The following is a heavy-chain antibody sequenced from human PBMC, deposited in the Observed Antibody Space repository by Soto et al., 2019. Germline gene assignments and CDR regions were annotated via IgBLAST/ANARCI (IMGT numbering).Heavy chain of an antibody. Sequence: SVKVSCKASGGTFSSYAISWVRQAPGQGLERMGGIIPIFGTANYAQKFQGRVTITADKSTSTAYMELSSLRSEDTAVYYCARESSGYYYDSSGPDAFDIWGQGTMVTVSS. CDR1: GGTFSSYA. J-gene: IGHJ3*02. V-gene: IGHV1-69*06. D-gene: IGHD3-22*01. CDR3: ARESSGYYYDSSGPDAFDI. CDR2: IIPIFGTA.